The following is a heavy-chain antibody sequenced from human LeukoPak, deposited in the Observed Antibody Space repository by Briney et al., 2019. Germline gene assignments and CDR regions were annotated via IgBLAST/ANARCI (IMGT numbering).Heavy chain of an antibody. CDR1: GGSFTGNY. D-gene: IGHD2-21*01. J-gene: IGHJ4*02. V-gene: IGHV4-34*01. Sequence: SETLSLTCIVYGGSFTGNYWSWIRQSPGKGLEWIGEINPSGRTNYNPSLKSRVSMSKDMSKNQFSLKLSSETATDTALYFCARGQGEAPSSWGQGNVVTVSS. CDR2: INPSGRT. CDR3: ARGQGEAPSS.